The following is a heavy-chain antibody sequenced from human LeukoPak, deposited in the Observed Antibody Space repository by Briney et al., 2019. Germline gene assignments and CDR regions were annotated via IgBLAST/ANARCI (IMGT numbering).Heavy chain of an antibody. CDR2: INPNSGGI. J-gene: IGHJ5*02. Sequence: ASVKVSCKTSGYTFTGYYIHWVRQAPGQGLEWMGWINPNSGGINYAQNFQGRVTMTRDTSISTAYMELSRLRSDDTAVYYCVRDDVSPWGQGTLVTVSS. CDR3: VRDDVSP. CDR1: GYTFTGYY. V-gene: IGHV1-2*02.